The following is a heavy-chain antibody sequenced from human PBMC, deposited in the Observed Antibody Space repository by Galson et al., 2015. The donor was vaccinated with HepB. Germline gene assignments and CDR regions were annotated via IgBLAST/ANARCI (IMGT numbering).Heavy chain of an antibody. CDR3: ARHRVLYYDFWSGPPWYFDL. Sequence: ETLSLTCTVSGGSISSSSYYWGWIRQPPGKGLEWIGSIYYSGSTYYNPSLKSRVTISVDTSRNQFSLKLSSVTAADTAVYYCARHRVLYYDFWSGPPWYFDLWGRGTLVTVSS. J-gene: IGHJ2*01. CDR1: GGSISSSSYY. D-gene: IGHD3-3*01. CDR2: IYYSGST. V-gene: IGHV4-39*01.